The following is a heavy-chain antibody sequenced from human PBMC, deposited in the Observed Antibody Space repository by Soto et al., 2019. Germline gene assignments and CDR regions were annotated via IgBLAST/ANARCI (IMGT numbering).Heavy chain of an antibody. Sequence: SETLSLTCTVSGGSISSYYWSWIRQPPGKGLEWIGYIYYSGSTNYNPSLKSRVTISVDTSKNQFSLKLSSVTAADTAVYYCASRSEETSRGAAGYYFDYWGQGTLVTVSS. D-gene: IGHD3-10*01. CDR1: GGSISSYY. V-gene: IGHV4-59*01. CDR3: ASRSEETSRGAAGYYFDY. CDR2: IYYSGST. J-gene: IGHJ4*02.